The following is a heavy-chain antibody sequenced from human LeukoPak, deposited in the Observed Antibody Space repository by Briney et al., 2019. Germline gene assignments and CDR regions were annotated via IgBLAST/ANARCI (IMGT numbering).Heavy chain of an antibody. J-gene: IGHJ3*02. Sequence: SETLSLTCTVSGGSISSYYWSWIRQPPGKGLEWIGYIYYSGSTNYNPSLKSRVTISVDTSKNQFSLKLSSVTAADTAVYYCARAFSYYDYVWGSYRAGSDAFDIWGQGTMVTVSS. D-gene: IGHD3-16*02. V-gene: IGHV4-59*01. CDR3: ARAFSYYDYVWGSYRAGSDAFDI. CDR1: GGSISSYY. CDR2: IYYSGST.